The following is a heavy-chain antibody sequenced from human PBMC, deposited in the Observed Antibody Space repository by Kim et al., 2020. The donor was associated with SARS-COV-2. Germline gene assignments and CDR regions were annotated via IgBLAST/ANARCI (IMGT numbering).Heavy chain of an antibody. CDR2: IIPIFGKA. CDR3: AVPAKGYSSGGYEFYYYYGMDV. Sequence: SVKVSCKASGGTFSSYAISWVRQAPGQGLEWMGGIIPIFGKANYAQKFQGRVTITADESASTAYMELSSLRSEDTAVYYCAVPAKGYSSGGYEFYYYYGMDVWGQGTPVTVSS. CDR1: GGTFSSYA. D-gene: IGHD6-19*01. V-gene: IGHV1-69*13. J-gene: IGHJ6*02.